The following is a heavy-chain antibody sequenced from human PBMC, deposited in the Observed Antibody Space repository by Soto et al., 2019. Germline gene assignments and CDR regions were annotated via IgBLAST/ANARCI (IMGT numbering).Heavy chain of an antibody. CDR3: AKDQRYNGSGSYYKYYYYMDV. J-gene: IGHJ6*03. Sequence: GGSLRLSCAASGFTFSSYAMSWVRQAPGKGLEWVSAISGSGGSTYYADSVKGRFTISRDNSKNTLYLQMNSLRAEDTAVYYCAKDQRYNGSGSYYKYYYYMDVWGKGTTVTVSS. V-gene: IGHV3-23*01. CDR2: ISGSGGST. CDR1: GFTFSSYA. D-gene: IGHD3-10*01.